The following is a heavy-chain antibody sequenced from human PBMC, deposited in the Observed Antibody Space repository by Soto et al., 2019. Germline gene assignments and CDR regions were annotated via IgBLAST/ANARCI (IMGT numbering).Heavy chain of an antibody. J-gene: IGHJ6*02. Sequence: VQLVESGGGLVQPGGSLRLSCAASGFTFSSYGMHWVRQAPGKGLEGVAVIWYDGSNKYYADSVKGRFTISRDNSKNTLYLQRNSLRAEDTAVYYCARDRYSYGYYYGMDVWGQGTTVTVSS. CDR3: ARDRYSYGYYYGMDV. CDR1: GFTFSSYG. V-gene: IGHV3-33*01. CDR2: IWYDGSNK. D-gene: IGHD5-18*01.